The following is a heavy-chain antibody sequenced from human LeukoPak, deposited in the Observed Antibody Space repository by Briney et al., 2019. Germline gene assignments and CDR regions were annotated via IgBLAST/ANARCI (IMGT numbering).Heavy chain of an antibody. V-gene: IGHV4-59*12. CDR1: GVSLRAYY. CDR2: SHYSAST. Sequence: MTAETLSLTCSVSGVSLRAYYWSLVRQPPGKGLEWIGYSHYSASTYFNASLKSRVTISVDTSKNQFSVKLRSVTAADPAVYYSDRGRGGRWLHSWYYHIDVWGKGNTVTVSS. D-gene: IGHD5-24*01. J-gene: IGHJ6*03. CDR3: DRGRGGRWLHSWYYHIDV.